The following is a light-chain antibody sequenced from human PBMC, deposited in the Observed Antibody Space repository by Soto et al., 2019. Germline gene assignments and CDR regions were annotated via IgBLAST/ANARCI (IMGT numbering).Light chain of an antibody. Sequence: EIVLTQSPATLSLSPGERATLSCSTSQTIRGLLNWYQQRPGQAPRLLIYDTSNRATDIPARFSGSGSGTDFILTISSLDPEVIVVYFCQQRNNWTNTFCQGSRLDI. CDR2: DTS. CDR3: QQRNNWTNT. V-gene: IGKV3-11*01. CDR1: QTIRGL. J-gene: IGKJ5*01.